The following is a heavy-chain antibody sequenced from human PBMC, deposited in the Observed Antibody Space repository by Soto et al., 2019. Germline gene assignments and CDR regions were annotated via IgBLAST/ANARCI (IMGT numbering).Heavy chain of an antibody. CDR3: ARGGGIVVVPAADYGMDV. CDR1: GYTFTGYY. V-gene: IGHV1-2*04. D-gene: IGHD2-2*01. CDR2: INPNSGGT. Sequence: ASVKVSCKASGYTFTGYYMHWVRQAPGQGLEWMGWINPNSGGTNYAQKFQGWVTMTRDTSISTAYMELSRLRSDDTAVYYCARGGGIVVVPAADYGMDVWGQGTTVTVSS. J-gene: IGHJ6*02.